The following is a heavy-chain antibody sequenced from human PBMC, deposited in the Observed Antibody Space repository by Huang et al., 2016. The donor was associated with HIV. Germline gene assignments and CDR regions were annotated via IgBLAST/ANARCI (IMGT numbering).Heavy chain of an antibody. CDR2: IRTTSSYI. CDR3: ARECSSTSCFGSYYYYYYMDV. Sequence: EVQLVESGGGLVKSGGSLRLSSAASGFTFNSYTMNWVRQATGKGLEWVASIRTTSSYIQDVDSVEGRFTISRDNAKNALYLQMSRLRADDAAVYYCARECSSTSCFGSYYYYYYMDVWGKGTTVTVSS. CDR1: GFTFNSYT. D-gene: IGHD2-2*01. V-gene: IGHV3-21*01. J-gene: IGHJ6*03.